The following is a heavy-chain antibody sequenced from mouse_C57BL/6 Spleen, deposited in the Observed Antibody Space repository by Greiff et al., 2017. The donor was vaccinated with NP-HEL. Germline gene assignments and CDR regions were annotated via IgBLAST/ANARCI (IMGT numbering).Heavy chain of an antibody. CDR3: TRSDDGYPYAMDY. Sequence: QVQLQQSGAELVRPGASVTLSCKASGYTFTDYEMHWVKQTPVHGLEWIGAIDPETGGTAYNQKFKGKAILTADKSSSTAYMELRSLTSEDSAVYYCTRSDDGYPYAMDYWGQGTSVTVSS. D-gene: IGHD2-3*01. V-gene: IGHV1-15*01. J-gene: IGHJ4*01. CDR1: GYTFTDYE. CDR2: IDPETGGT.